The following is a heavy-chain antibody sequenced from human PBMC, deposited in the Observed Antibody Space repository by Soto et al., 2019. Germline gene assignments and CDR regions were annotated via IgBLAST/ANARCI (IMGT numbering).Heavy chain of an antibody. J-gene: IGHJ6*02. D-gene: IGHD5-12*01. CDR1: GFTFSNYA. CDR3: AREWTGDTCPCLDV. CDR2: FSGSGGST. V-gene: IGHV3-23*01. Sequence: EVQLLESGGGLVQPGGSLRLSCEAAGFTFSNYALTWVRQSPGKGLEWVSTFSGSGGSTYYADSVRGRFTISRDNSKNTLFLQMNSLRVEDTAIYYCAREWTGDTCPCLDVWGQGTTVSVSS.